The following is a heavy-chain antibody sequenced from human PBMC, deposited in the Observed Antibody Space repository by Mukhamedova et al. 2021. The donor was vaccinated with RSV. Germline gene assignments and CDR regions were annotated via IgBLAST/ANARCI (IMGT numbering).Heavy chain of an antibody. CDR2: ISSSSSYT. V-gene: IGHV3-11*05. CDR3: AREGGGSYSGYFDY. D-gene: IGHD1-26*01. J-gene: IGHJ4*02. Sequence: SWIRQAPGKGLEWVSYISSSSSYTNYADSVKGRFTISRDNAKNSLYLQMNSLRAEDTAVYYCAREGGGSYSGYFDYWGQGNLVT.